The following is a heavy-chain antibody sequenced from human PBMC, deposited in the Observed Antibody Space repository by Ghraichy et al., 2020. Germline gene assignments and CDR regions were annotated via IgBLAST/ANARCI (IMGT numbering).Heavy chain of an antibody. CDR2: ISGSGGST. J-gene: IGHJ4*02. CDR1: GFTFSSYA. V-gene: IGHV3-23*01. CDR3: AKDQRWLVLGAR. D-gene: IGHD6-19*01. Sequence: LSLTCAASGFTFSSYAMSWVRQAPGKGLEWVSAISGSGGSTYYADSVKGRFTISRDNSKNTLYLQMNSLRAEDTAVYYCAKDQRWLVLGARWGQGTLVTVSS.